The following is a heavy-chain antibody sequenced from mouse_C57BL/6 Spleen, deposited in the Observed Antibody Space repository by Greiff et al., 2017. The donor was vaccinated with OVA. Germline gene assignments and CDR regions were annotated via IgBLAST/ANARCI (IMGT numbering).Heavy chain of an antibody. Sequence: DVKLQESGPGLVKPSQSLSLTCSVTGYSITSGYYWNWIRQFPGNKLEWMGYISYDGSNNYNPSLKNRISITRDTSKNQFFLKLNSVTTEDTATYYCARGKLTGPFDYWGQGTTLTVSS. CDR2: ISYDGSN. CDR3: ARGKLTGPFDY. D-gene: IGHD4-1*01. V-gene: IGHV3-6*01. CDR1: GYSITSGYY. J-gene: IGHJ2*01.